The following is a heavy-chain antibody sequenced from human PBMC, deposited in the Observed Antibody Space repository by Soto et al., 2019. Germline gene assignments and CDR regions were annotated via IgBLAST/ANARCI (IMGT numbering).Heavy chain of an antibody. CDR1: GYTLTELS. Sequence: ASVKVSCKVSGYTLTELSMHWVRQAPGKGLEWMGGFDPEDVETIYAQKFQGRVTLTEDTSTDTAYMELSSLRSEDTAVYYCATDLVPSRQQLEGSYWGQGTLVTVSS. D-gene: IGHD6-13*01. CDR3: ATDLVPSRQQLEGSY. J-gene: IGHJ4*02. V-gene: IGHV1-24*01. CDR2: FDPEDVET.